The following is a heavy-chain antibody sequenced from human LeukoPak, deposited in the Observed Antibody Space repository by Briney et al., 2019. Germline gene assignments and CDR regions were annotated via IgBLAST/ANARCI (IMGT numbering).Heavy chain of an antibody. J-gene: IGHJ6*03. CDR3: ARGGQWRNYYYYYMDV. Sequence: GGSLRLSCAASGFTFSSYGMHWVRQAPGKGLEWVAVIWYDGSNKYYADSVKGRFTISRDNSKNTLYLQMNGLRAEDTAVYYCARGGQWRNYYYYYMDVWGKGTTVTVSS. V-gene: IGHV3-33*01. CDR1: GFTFSSYG. CDR2: IWYDGSNK. D-gene: IGHD6-19*01.